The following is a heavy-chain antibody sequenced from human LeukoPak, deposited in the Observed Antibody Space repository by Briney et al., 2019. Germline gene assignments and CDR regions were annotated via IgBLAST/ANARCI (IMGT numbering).Heavy chain of an antibody. D-gene: IGHD3-16*01. J-gene: IGHJ4*02. CDR3: ARAPPSDGGESFDY. CDR1: GGSISNYY. CDR2: IYTRGNT. Sequence: PSETLSLTCTVSGGSISNYYWSWIRQPAGKGLEWIGRIYTRGNTNYNPSLKSRVTMSLDTPKSQFSLRLSSLTAADTAVYYCARAPPSDGGESFDYWGQGTLVTVSS. V-gene: IGHV4-4*07.